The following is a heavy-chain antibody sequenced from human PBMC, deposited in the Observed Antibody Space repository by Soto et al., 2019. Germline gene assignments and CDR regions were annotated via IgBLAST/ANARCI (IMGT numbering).Heavy chain of an antibody. CDR2: VKDGGHT. J-gene: IGHJ4*02. CDR3: ARGQEGVVATH. D-gene: IGHD5-12*01. Sequence: QVQLQQWGAGLLKPSETLSLNCAVTGGSLSGYYWSWIRQPPGKGLEWIGEVKDGGHTNYSPSLRGXXTXSXXTSNTQFSIRLNSVTAADTGVYYCARGQEGVVATHWDQGSLVTVSS. CDR1: GGSLSGYY. V-gene: IGHV4-34*01.